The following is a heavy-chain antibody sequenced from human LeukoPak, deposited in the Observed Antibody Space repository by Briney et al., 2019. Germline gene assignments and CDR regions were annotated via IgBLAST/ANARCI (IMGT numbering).Heavy chain of an antibody. D-gene: IGHD3-22*01. CDR1: GGSISSSNYY. V-gene: IGHV4-39*07. J-gene: IGHJ4*02. CDR3: AIGTRYYYDSSGYYSYYFDY. CDR2: IYYSGST. Sequence: SETLSLTCTVSGGSISSSNYYWDWIRQPPGKGLEWIGNIYYSGSTYYNPSLKSRVTISVDTSKNQFSLKLSSVTAADTAVYYCAIGTRYYYDSSGYYSYYFDYWGQGTLVTVSS.